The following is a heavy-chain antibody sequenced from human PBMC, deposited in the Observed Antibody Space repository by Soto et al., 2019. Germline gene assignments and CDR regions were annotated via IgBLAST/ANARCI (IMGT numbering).Heavy chain of an antibody. CDR1: GGTFSSYT. Sequence: SVKVSCKASGGTFSSYTISWVRQAPGQGLEWMGRIIPILGIANYAQKFQGRVTITADKSTSTAYMELSSLRSEDTAVYYCASGVPAAIRSGVAPWAQGTLLTVSS. J-gene: IGHJ5*02. CDR3: ASGVPAAIRSGVAP. D-gene: IGHD2-2*01. CDR2: IIPILGIA. V-gene: IGHV1-69*02.